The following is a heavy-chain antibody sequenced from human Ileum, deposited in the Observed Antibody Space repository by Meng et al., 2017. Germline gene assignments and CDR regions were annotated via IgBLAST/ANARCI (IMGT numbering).Heavy chain of an antibody. CDR3: ARADYVRYFDL. V-gene: IGHV4-4*02. CDR1: GGSIESNNW. J-gene: IGHJ2*01. CDR2: VYHSGST. Sequence: VQPQESGPGLVKPSETLSLTCAVSGGSIESNNWWTWIRQPPGQGLEWIGEVYHSGSTHYNPSLQSRVTISIDNSKNRFSLSLNSVTAADTAIYYCARADYVRYFDLWGRGTLVTVSS. D-gene: IGHD3-10*02.